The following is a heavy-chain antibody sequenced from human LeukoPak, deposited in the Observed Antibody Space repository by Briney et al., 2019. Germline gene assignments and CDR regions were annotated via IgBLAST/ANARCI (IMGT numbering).Heavy chain of an antibody. J-gene: IGHJ4*02. CDR2: IIPILGTA. CDR1: GGSFSSYA. CDR3: ARAIMGYDILTGYYIDY. D-gene: IGHD3-9*01. V-gene: IGHV1-69*10. Sequence: VASVKVSCKASGGSFSSYAISWVRQAPGQGLEWMGGIIPILGTANYEQQFQGRVTITADKSTSTAYMELSSLRSEDTAVYYCARAIMGYDILTGYYIDYWGQGTLVTVSS.